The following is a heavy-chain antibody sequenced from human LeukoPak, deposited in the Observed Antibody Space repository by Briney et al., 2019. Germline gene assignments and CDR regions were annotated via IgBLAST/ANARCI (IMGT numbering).Heavy chain of an antibody. V-gene: IGHV1-2*02. Sequence: ASVKVSCKASGYTFTGYYMHSVRQAPGQGLEWMGWINPNSGGTNYAQKFQGRVTMTRDTSISTAYMELSRLRSDDTAVYYCARASRIAAAGGGGFEYFQHWGQGTLVTASS. CDR1: GYTFTGYY. CDR2: INPNSGGT. D-gene: IGHD6-13*01. J-gene: IGHJ1*01. CDR3: ARASRIAAAGGGGFEYFQH.